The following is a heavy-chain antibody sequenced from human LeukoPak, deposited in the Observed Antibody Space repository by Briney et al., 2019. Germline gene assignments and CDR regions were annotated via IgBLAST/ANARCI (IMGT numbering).Heavy chain of an antibody. V-gene: IGHV4-31*03. J-gene: IGHJ6*02. D-gene: IGHD2-2*01. Sequence: SQTLSLTCTVSGGSISSGGYYWSWIRQHPGKGLEWIGYIYYSGSTYYNPSLKSRVTISVDTSKNQFSLKLSSVTAADTAVYYCARQIVVVPAAYVNYYYYYGMDVWGQGTTVTVPS. CDR1: GGSISSGGYY. CDR3: ARQIVVVPAAYVNYYYYYGMDV. CDR2: IYYSGST.